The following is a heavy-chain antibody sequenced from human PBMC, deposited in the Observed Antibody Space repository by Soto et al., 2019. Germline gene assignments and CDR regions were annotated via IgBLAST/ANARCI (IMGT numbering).Heavy chain of an antibody. Sequence: SETLSLTCTVSGGSISSYYWSWIRQPPGKGLEWIGYIYYSGSTNYNPSLKSRVTISVDASKNQFSLKLSSVTAADTAVYYCATQEVGGSYVYTFDPWGQGTLVTVSS. V-gene: IGHV4-59*08. CDR2: IYYSGST. D-gene: IGHD1-26*01. CDR1: GGSISSYY. J-gene: IGHJ5*02. CDR3: ATQEVGGSYVYTFDP.